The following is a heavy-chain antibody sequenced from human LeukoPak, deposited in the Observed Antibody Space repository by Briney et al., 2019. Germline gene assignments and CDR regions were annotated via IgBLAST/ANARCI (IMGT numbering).Heavy chain of an antibody. D-gene: IGHD6-6*01. J-gene: IGHJ4*02. CDR3: AKGQSTIATRSFDS. CDR1: GFTFSTYG. Sequence: GGSLRLSCAASGFTFSTYGMNWVRQAPGKGLEWVSTISTNGAATYYTDSVKGRFTISRDNSKNTLFLQMNSVRAEDTAIYYCAKGQSTIATRSFDSWGQGTLVTVSS. CDR2: ISTNGAAT. V-gene: IGHV3-23*01.